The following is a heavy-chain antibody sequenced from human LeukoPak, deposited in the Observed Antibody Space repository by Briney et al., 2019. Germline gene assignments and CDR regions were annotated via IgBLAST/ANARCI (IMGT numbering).Heavy chain of an antibody. CDR3: ARDNPKNYYGMDV. Sequence: SETLSLTCTVSGGSVSSGSYYWSWIRQPPGKGLEWIGYIYYSGSTNYNPSLKSRVTISVDTSKNQFSLKLSSVTAADTAVYYCARDNPKNYYGMDVWGQGTTVTASS. V-gene: IGHV4-61*01. CDR1: GGSVSSGSYY. CDR2: IYYSGST. J-gene: IGHJ6*02.